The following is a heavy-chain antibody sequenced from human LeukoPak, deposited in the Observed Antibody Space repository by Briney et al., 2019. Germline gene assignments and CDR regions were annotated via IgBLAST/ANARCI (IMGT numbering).Heavy chain of an antibody. V-gene: IGHV3-23*01. Sequence: GGSLRLSCAASGFTFSSYAMSWVRQPPGKGLEWVSAISGSGGSTYYADSVKGRFTISRDNSKNTLYLQMNSLRAEDTAVYYCAKGLTGTTDVDWFDPWGQGTLVTVSS. D-gene: IGHD1-7*01. CDR2: ISGSGGST. J-gene: IGHJ5*02. CDR1: GFTFSSYA. CDR3: AKGLTGTTDVDWFDP.